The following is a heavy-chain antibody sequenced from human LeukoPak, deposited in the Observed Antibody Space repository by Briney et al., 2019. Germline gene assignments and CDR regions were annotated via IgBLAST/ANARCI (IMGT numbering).Heavy chain of an antibody. CDR1: GYTFTSYD. D-gene: IGHD4-17*01. Sequence: ASVKVSCKASGYTFTSYDINWVRQATGQGLEWMGWMNPNSGNPGYAQKFQGRVTITRNTSISTAYMELSSLRSEDTAVYYCARAPTVTRRSCWFDPWGQGTLVTVSS. V-gene: IGHV1-8*03. J-gene: IGHJ5*02. CDR2: MNPNSGNP. CDR3: ARAPTVTRRSCWFDP.